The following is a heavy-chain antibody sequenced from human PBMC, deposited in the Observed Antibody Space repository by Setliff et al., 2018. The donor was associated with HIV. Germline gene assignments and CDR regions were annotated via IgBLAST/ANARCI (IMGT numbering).Heavy chain of an antibody. Sequence: SETLSLTCAVYGGSFSGYYWSWIRQPPGKGLEWIGEINHSGSTNYSPSLKSRVTISLDTSKNQFSLRLISVTAADTAVYYCAKVAVTGYCSTTSCQNWFDPWGQGTQVTVS. CDR3: AKVAVTGYCSTTSCQNWFDP. D-gene: IGHD2-2*01. J-gene: IGHJ5*02. CDR1: GGSFSGYY. V-gene: IGHV4-34*01. CDR2: INHSGST.